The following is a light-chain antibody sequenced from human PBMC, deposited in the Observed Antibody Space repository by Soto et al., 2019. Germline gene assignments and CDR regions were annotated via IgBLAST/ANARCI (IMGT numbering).Light chain of an antibody. V-gene: IGKV3-11*01. CDR3: QQRSNWPPFT. J-gene: IGKJ5*01. Sequence: EIVLTQSPATLSLSPGERATLSCRASQSVSSYLAWYQQKPGQAPRLLIYDASNRATGIPARFSGSGSGTEFTLTISSLEHKDFAVYYCQQRSNWPPFTFGQGTRLEIK. CDR2: DAS. CDR1: QSVSSY.